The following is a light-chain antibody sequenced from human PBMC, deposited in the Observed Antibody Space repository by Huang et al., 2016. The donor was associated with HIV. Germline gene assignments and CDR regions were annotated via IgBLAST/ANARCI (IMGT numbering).Light chain of an antibody. Sequence: SPGERATLSCRASQSVSSYLAWYQQKPGQAPRLLIYDASNRATGIPARFSGSGSGTDFTLTISSLEPEDFAVYYCQQRTNWLTFGGGTKVEIK. CDR2: DAS. CDR3: QQRTNWLT. CDR1: QSVSSY. J-gene: IGKJ4*01. V-gene: IGKV3-11*01.